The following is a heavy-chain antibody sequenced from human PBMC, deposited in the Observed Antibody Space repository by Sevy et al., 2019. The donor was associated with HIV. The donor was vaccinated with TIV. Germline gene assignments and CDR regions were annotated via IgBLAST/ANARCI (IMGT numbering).Heavy chain of an antibody. CDR3: ARGITMMDDAFHI. CDR2: IYSGGST. D-gene: IGHD3-22*01. CDR1: GFIVSSNY. J-gene: IGHJ3*02. Sequence: GGSLRLSCTASGFIVSSNYMSWVRQAPGKGLEWVSVIYSGGSTYYADSVKGRFTISRDSSKNTLYLQMNSLRAEDTAVYYCARGITMMDDAFHIWGQGTMVTVSS. V-gene: IGHV3-53*01.